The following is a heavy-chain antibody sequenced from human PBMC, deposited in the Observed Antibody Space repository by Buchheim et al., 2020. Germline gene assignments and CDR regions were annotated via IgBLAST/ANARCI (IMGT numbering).Heavy chain of an antibody. D-gene: IGHD1-14*01. Sequence: EVQLVESGGGLVQPGGSLRLSCVASGFTFSSYWMRWVRQAPGKGLEWVANINQDGSEIHYVDSVKGRFTISRDNAKNSLYLQMNSLRAEDTAVYYCARNLDDYFHYYGMDVWGQGTT. J-gene: IGHJ6*02. V-gene: IGHV3-7*01. CDR3: ARNLDDYFHYYGMDV. CDR2: INQDGSEI. CDR1: GFTFSSYW.